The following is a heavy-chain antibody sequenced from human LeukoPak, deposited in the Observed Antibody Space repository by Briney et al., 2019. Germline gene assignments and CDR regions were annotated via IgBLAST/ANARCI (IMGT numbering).Heavy chain of an antibody. V-gene: IGHV4-4*07. D-gene: IGHD5-18*01. CDR1: GGAISSYH. CDR3: ARDRGYSYVKPFDY. Sequence: PSETLSLTCTVSGGAISSYHWSWIRQPAGKGLEWIGRIYTSGSANYNPSLKSRVTISVDTSKNQFSLKLSSVTAADTAVYYCARDRGYSYVKPFDYWGQGTLVTVSS. CDR2: IYTSGSA. J-gene: IGHJ4*02.